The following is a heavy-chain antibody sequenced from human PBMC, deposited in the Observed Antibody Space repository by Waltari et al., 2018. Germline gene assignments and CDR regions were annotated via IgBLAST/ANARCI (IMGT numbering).Heavy chain of an antibody. CDR1: YFTFLSYA. J-gene: IGHJ6*02. CDR2: ISYNERNI. D-gene: IGHD3-22*01. V-gene: IGHV3-30*09. Sequence: QVQLVESGGGVVQPGRSLRLSCAASYFTFLSYAMHWVRQAPGKGLEWVAVISYNERNIYYVDSVKGRLAISRDNSKKMLYLQMNSLRAEDTAVYYCARDYCDRTNCHGMDVWGQGTTVTVSS. CDR3: ARDYCDRTNCHGMDV.